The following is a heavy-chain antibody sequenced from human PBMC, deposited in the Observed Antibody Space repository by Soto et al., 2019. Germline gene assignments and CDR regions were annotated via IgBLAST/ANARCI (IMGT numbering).Heavy chain of an antibody. CDR1: GVSFNTYE. V-gene: IGHV3-48*03. Sequence: GGSLRLCCAAPGVSFNTYEMNWVRQAPGKGLEWVSYISSSGYTMYYADSVKGRFTISRDNAKNSLYLQMNSLRAEDTAVYYCARDYTDYNTSGYYYAMYFYGLDVWGQGTTVTVSS. CDR2: ISSSGYTM. J-gene: IGHJ6*02. CDR3: ARDYTDYNTSGYYYAMYFYGLDV. D-gene: IGHD3-22*01.